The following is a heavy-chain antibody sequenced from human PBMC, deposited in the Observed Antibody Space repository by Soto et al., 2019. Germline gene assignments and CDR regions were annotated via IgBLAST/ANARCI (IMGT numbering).Heavy chain of an antibody. Sequence: PSETLSLTCTVSGGSISSGDYYWSWIRQPPGKGLEWIGYIYYSGSTNYNPSLKSRVTISVDTSKNQFSLKLSSVTAADTAMYYCAREDDTAMAPDYWGQGTLVTVSS. CDR2: IYYSGST. V-gene: IGHV4-30-4*01. J-gene: IGHJ4*02. CDR1: GGSISSGDYY. D-gene: IGHD5-18*01. CDR3: AREDDTAMAPDY.